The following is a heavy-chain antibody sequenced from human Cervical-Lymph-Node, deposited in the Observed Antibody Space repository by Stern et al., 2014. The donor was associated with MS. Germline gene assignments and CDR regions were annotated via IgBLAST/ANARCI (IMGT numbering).Heavy chain of an antibody. J-gene: IGHJ4*02. D-gene: IGHD6-13*01. Sequence: QVQLVQSGAEVKKPGASVKVSCKASGYTFIGYYMHWVRQAPGQGLEWMGWINTNSGGNTNYAQKLQGRVTLTRDTSISTVYMDLSGLRSDDTAVYYCAREGLIASSLDYWGQGTLVTVSS. CDR1: GYTFIGYY. CDR3: AREGLIASSLDY. CDR2: INTNSGGNT. V-gene: IGHV1-2*02.